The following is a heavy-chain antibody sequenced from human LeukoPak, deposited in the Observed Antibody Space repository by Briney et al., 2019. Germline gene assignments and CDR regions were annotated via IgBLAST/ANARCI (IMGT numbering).Heavy chain of an antibody. Sequence: GGSLRLSCAASGFTFSSYAMHWVRQAPGKGLEWVAAISYDGSNKYYADSVKGRFTISRDNSKNTLYLQMNSLRAEDTAVYYCARSSLEEYYFDYWGQGTLVTVSS. V-gene: IGHV3-30*04. CDR2: ISYDGSNK. D-gene: IGHD3-16*01. CDR3: ARSSLEEYYFDY. J-gene: IGHJ4*02. CDR1: GFTFSSYA.